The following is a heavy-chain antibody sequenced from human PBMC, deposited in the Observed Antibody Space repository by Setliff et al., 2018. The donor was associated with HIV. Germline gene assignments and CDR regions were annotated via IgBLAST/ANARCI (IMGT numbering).Heavy chain of an antibody. CDR3: ARGHCNSDKCWYTWFDP. D-gene: IGHD2-2*01. CDR2: ISAYNGNT. Sequence: ASVKVSCKASGYTFTSYGISWVQQAPGQGLEWMGWISAYNGNTNYAQKLQGRVTMTTDTSTSTAYMELRSLRSDDTAVYYCARGHCNSDKCWYTWFDPWGQGTLVTVSS. J-gene: IGHJ5*02. V-gene: IGHV1-18*01. CDR1: GYTFTSYG.